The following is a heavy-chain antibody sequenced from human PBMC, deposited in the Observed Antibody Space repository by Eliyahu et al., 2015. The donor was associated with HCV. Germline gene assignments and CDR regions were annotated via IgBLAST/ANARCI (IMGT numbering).Heavy chain of an antibody. V-gene: IGHV3-48*01. CDR1: XFTFSXYX. Sequence: EVQLVESGGGLVQPGGSLRLSCAASXFTFSXYXXNWVXXAPGKGLEWVSYISSSSSTIYYADSVKGRFTISRDNAKNSLYLQMNSLRAEDTAVYYCARDLLISSSSWYVRTNYYYYYGMDVWGQGTTVTVSS. CDR2: ISSSSSTI. D-gene: IGHD6-13*01. CDR3: ARDLLISSSSWYVRTNYYYYYGMDV. J-gene: IGHJ6*02.